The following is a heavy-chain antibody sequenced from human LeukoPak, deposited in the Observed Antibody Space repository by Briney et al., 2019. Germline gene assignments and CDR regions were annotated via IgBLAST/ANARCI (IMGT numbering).Heavy chain of an antibody. CDR3: ANTRFFGVVTFDY. J-gene: IGHJ4*02. V-gene: IGHV3-23*01. CDR2: ISGSGGST. D-gene: IGHD3-3*01. Sequence: PGGSLRLSCAASGFTFSSYAMSWVRQAPGKGLEWVSAISGSGGSTYYADSVKGRFTISRDNSKNTLYLQMNSLRAEDTAVYYCANTRFFGVVTFDYWGQGTLVTVSS. CDR1: GFTFSSYA.